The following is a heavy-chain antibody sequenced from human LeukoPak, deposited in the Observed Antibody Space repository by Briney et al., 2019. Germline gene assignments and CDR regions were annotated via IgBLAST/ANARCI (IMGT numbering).Heavy chain of an antibody. CDR1: GFTFDDYG. Sequence: PGGSLRLPCAASGFTFDDYGTSWVRQAPGKGLEWVSNINWNGDSTGYADSVKGRFTISRGNAKNSLYLQMNSLRAEDTAVYYCAELGITMIGGVWGKGTTVTISS. D-gene: IGHD3-10*02. J-gene: IGHJ6*04. CDR2: INWNGDST. V-gene: IGHV3-20*04. CDR3: AELGITMIGGV.